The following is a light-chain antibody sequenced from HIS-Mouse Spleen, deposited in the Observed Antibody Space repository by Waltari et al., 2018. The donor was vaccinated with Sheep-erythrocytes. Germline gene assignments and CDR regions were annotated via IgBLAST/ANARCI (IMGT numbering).Light chain of an antibody. J-gene: IGLJ1*01. CDR1: SSAVCCYNY. V-gene: IGLV2-11*01. Sequence: QSALTQPRSVSGSPGQSVTISCTGTSSAVCCYNYVSWYQQHPGKAPKLMIYDFSKRPSGVPDRFSGSKSGNTASLTISGLQAEDEADYYCCSYAGSYNHVFATGTKVTVL. CDR2: DFS. CDR3: CSYAGSYNHV.